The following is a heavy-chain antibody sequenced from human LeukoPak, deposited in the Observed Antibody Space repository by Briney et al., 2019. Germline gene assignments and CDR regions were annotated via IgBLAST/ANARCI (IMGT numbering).Heavy chain of an antibody. D-gene: IGHD1-26*01. CDR3: AKDIDSGSFLFDY. J-gene: IGHJ4*02. Sequence: GGSLRLSCAGSGFTFSSYAMSWVRQAPGKGLEWVSTISGSGGSIYYADSVKGRFTISRDNSKNTLYLQMNSLRAEDTAVYYCAKDIDSGSFLFDYWGQGTLVTVSS. CDR2: ISGSGGSI. V-gene: IGHV3-23*01. CDR1: GFTFSSYA.